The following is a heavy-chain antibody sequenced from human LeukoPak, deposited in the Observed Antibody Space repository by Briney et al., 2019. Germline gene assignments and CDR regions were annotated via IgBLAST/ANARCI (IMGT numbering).Heavy chain of an antibody. CDR2: INPNSGAT. CDR1: GYTFTGYY. V-gene: IGHV1-2*02. Sequence: ASVKVSCKASGYTFTGYYMHWVRQGPGQRLEWMGWINPNSGATNYAQKFQGRVTMTRDTSISTAYMELSSLRSDDTAVYYCARGVAVAGIDYWGQGTLVTVSS. CDR3: ARGVAVAGIDY. D-gene: IGHD6-19*01. J-gene: IGHJ4*02.